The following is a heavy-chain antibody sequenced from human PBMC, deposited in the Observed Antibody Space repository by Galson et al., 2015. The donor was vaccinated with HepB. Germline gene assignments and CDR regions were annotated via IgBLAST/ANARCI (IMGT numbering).Heavy chain of an antibody. CDR2: IIPIFGTA. CDR3: ARESRYYDSEPAFDY. V-gene: IGHV1-69*06. D-gene: IGHD3-22*01. Sequence: SVKVSCKASGGTFSSYAISWVRQAPGQGLEWMGGIIPIFGTANYAQKFQGRVTITAGKSTSTAYMELSSLRSEDTAVYYCARESRYYDSEPAFDYWGQGTLVTVSS. J-gene: IGHJ4*02. CDR1: GGTFSSYA.